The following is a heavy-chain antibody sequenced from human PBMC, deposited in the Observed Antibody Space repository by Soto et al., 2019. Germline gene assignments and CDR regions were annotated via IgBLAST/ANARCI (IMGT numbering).Heavy chain of an antibody. D-gene: IGHD3-22*01. J-gene: IGHJ4*02. CDR3: ARDWSRYYDNSGLIWFY. CDR2: ISAYNGDT. Sequence: ASVKVSCKASGYTFRSYCISWVLQAPGQGLEWVGWISAYNGDTHYAPKFQDRITLTTETSTDTAYMELRSLRLDDTAVYYCARDWSRYYDNSGLIWFYWGQGSLVTV. CDR1: GYTFRSYC. V-gene: IGHV1-18*04.